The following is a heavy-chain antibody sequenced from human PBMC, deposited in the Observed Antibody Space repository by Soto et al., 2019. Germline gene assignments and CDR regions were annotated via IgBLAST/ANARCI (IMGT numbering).Heavy chain of an antibody. CDR2: ISVDSGNT. D-gene: IGHD3-10*01. J-gene: IGHJ6*03. CDR1: GYIFTSYG. V-gene: IGHV1-18*01. CDR3: ARFNGSGTNYYMDV. Sequence: QVQLVQSGAELKKPGASAKVSCKASGYIFTSYGISWVRQAPGQGLEWMAWISVDSGNTNYAQNFQGRVTMTTDTSASTAHMELRSLRSDDTAVYYRARFNGSGTNYYMDVWGTGTTVIVSS.